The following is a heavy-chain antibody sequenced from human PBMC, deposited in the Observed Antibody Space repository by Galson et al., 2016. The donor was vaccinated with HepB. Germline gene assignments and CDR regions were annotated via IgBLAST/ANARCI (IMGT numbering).Heavy chain of an antibody. V-gene: IGHV1-69*13. D-gene: IGHD5-12*01. Sequence: SVKVSCKASGGSFTSFVVSWVRQAPGQGREWMGCIIPLFGTTNYAQKLQDRLTMTADESTGTAYLELRSLTFEDTAVYYCARHRTPATTNDVFDLWGQGTMVTVS. J-gene: IGHJ3*01. CDR1: GGSFTSFV. CDR2: IIPLFGTT. CDR3: ARHRTPATTNDVFDL.